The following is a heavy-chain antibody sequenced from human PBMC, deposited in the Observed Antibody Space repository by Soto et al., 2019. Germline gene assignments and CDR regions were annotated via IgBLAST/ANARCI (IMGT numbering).Heavy chain of an antibody. Sequence: ASVKVSCKASGYTFTSYYMHWVRQAPGQGLEWMGIINPSGGSTSYAQKFQGRVTMTRDTSTSTVYMELSSLRSEDTAVYYCARDANIVVVVAATPVSRHGMNYWGQGTLVTVSS. D-gene: IGHD2-15*01. V-gene: IGHV1-46*01. CDR3: ARDANIVVVVAATPVSRHGMNY. J-gene: IGHJ4*02. CDR2: INPSGGST. CDR1: GYTFTSYY.